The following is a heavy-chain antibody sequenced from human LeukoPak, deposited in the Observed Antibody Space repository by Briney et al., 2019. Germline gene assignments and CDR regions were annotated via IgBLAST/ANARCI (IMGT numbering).Heavy chain of an antibody. V-gene: IGHV3-9*01. D-gene: IGHD6-19*01. CDR3: AKEKVAVAGHYDAFDI. Sequence: GGSLRLSCATSGFTFGDYVMHWVRQAPGKGLEWVSGISWNSGSIGYADSVKGRFTISRDNAKNSLYLQMTSLRAEDTALYYCAKEKVAVAGHYDAFDIWGQGTMVTVSS. J-gene: IGHJ3*02. CDR2: ISWNSGSI. CDR1: GFTFGDYV.